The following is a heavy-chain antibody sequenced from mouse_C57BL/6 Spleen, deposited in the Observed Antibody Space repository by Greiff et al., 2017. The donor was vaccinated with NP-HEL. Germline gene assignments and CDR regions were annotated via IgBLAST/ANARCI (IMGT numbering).Heavy chain of an antibody. CDR1: GYTFTGYW. Sequence: QVQLQQSGAELMKPGASVKLSCKATGYTFTGYWIEWVKQRPGHGLEWIGEILPGSGSTNYNEKFKGKATFTADTSSNTAYMQLSSLTTEDSAIYYCARSPLYYGNYDWFAYWGQGTLVTVSA. D-gene: IGHD2-1*01. V-gene: IGHV1-9*01. CDR2: ILPGSGST. J-gene: IGHJ3*01. CDR3: ARSPLYYGNYDWFAY.